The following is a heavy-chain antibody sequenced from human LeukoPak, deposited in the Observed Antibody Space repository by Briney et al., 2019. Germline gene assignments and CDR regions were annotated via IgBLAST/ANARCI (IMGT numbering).Heavy chain of an antibody. CDR3: ARDRLHYGEYEKTFDY. V-gene: IGHV3-48*01. J-gene: IGHJ4*02. D-gene: IGHD4-17*01. CDR1: GFTFSSYS. CDR2: ITFSSSII. Sequence: GGSLRLSCAASGFTFSSYSMNWVRQAPGKGLEWVSYITFSSSIIYYADSVKGRFTISRDNAKNSLYLQMNSLRAEDTAVYYCARDRLHYGEYEKTFDYWGQGTLVSDSS.